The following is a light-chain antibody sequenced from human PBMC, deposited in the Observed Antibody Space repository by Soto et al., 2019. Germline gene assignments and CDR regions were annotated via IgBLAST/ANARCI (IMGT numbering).Light chain of an antibody. V-gene: IGLV3-1*01. CDR3: QAWDSSTAYV. CDR2: EDK. CDR1: KLVDKY. Sequence: SYELTQPPSVSVSPGQTVTITWSGHKLVDKYASCYRQKPGQSHGMVIYEDKKRPSGIPERFSGSNSRNTATLSISATQAMDEGDYYCQAWDSSTAYVFGAGTKVTVL. J-gene: IGLJ1*01.